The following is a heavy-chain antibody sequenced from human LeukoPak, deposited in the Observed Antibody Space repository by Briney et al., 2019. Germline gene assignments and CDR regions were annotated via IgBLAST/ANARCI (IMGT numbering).Heavy chain of an antibody. CDR1: GGSISTYNYY. D-gene: IGHD6-6*01. Sequence: PSETLSLTCTVSGGSISTYNYYWGWIRQPPGKGXXXIGGLSYTGSSXYDPXXKSPVTISGDTSKNQFSLKVRSVTAADTAVYYCARPFGTSSGFDYWGQGILVTVSS. CDR2: LSYTGSS. J-gene: IGHJ4*02. CDR3: ARPFGTSSGFDY. V-gene: IGHV4-39*01.